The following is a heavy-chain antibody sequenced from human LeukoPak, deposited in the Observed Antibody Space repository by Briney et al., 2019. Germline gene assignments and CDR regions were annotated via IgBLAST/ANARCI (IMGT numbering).Heavy chain of an antibody. Sequence: SSETLSLTCAVYEGSLSGYFWSWIRQPPGKGLEWIGEISIAGEINYNPSLRSRATISMDTTKNQFSLRLTSVIAADTALYYCVRQIGAGAFDLWGRDRVVTVSS. CDR2: ISIAGEI. CDR1: EGSLSGYF. CDR3: VRQIGAGAFDL. V-gene: IGHV4-34*01. J-gene: IGHJ2*01. D-gene: IGHD6-19*01.